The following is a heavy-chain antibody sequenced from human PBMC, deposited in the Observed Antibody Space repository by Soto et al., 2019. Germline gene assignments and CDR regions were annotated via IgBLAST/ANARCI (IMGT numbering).Heavy chain of an antibody. V-gene: IGHV4-30-4*01. Sequence: PSETLSLTCTVSGGSISSGDYYWSWIRQPPGKGLEWIGYIYYSGSTYYNPSLKSRVTISVDTSKNQFSLKLSSVTAADTAVYYCARGTTVTTLLEYWGQGTLVTVSS. CDR2: IYYSGST. D-gene: IGHD4-17*01. CDR3: ARGTTVTTLLEY. J-gene: IGHJ4*02. CDR1: GGSISSGDYY.